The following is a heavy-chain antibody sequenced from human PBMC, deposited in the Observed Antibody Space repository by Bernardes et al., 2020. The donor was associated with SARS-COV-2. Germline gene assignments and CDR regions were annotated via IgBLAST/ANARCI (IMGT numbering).Heavy chain of an antibody. J-gene: IGHJ4*02. CDR1: GYTFSDYY. CDR3: ARTFYYDRGGNSVFDQ. D-gene: IGHD3-22*01. Sequence: ASVKVSCKASGYTFSDYYIHWLRQAPGKGFEWMGWISPKSGATTYAQKFQGRVTMTRDTAISTEYMQLSRLTSDDTAVYYCARTFYYDRGGNSVFDQWGQGTLVSVSS. V-gene: IGHV1-2*02. CDR2: ISPKSGAT.